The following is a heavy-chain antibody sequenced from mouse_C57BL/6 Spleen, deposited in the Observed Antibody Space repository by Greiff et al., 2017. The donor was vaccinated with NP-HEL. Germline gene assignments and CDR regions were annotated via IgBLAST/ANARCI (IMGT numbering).Heavy chain of an antibody. CDR1: GFTFTSYW. D-gene: IGHD2-4*01. V-gene: IGHV1-50*01. CDR2: IDPSDSYT. Sequence: QVQLQQPGAELVKPWASVKLSCKASGFTFTSYWMQWVKQRPGQGLEWIGEIDPSDSYTNYNQKCKGKATLTVDTSTSTAYMQLSSLTSEDSAVYYCARTVHYDAFDYWGQGTTLTVSS. J-gene: IGHJ2*01. CDR3: ARTVHYDAFDY.